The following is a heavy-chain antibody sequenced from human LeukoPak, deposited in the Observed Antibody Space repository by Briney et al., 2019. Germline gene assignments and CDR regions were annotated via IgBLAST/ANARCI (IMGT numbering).Heavy chain of an antibody. CDR3: ARSTSSEYDIYHFDY. CDR2: TSYDGSNK. J-gene: IGHJ4*02. D-gene: IGHD3-9*01. V-gene: IGHV3-30*03. CDR1: GFTFSTYG. Sequence: GSLRLSCAASGFTFSTYGMHWVRQAPGKGLEWVALTSYDGSNKYYADSVKGRFTISRDNSKNTLYLQMNSLRAEDTAVYYCARSTSSEYDIYHFDYWGQGTLVTVSS.